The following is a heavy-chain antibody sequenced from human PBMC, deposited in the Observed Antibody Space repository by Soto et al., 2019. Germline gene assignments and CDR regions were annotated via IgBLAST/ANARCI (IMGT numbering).Heavy chain of an antibody. CDR1: GFTFTAYD. V-gene: IGHV3-23*01. CDR3: ALKGTANPFY. CDR2: ISPSGDTT. D-gene: IGHD2-21*02. Sequence: GGSLRLSCATSGFTFTAYDLTWVRQAPGKGLDWVSGISPSGDTTYYADSVKGRFTISRDNSKTVLYLQMNSLRAEDTAVYYCALKGTANPFYWGQGTLVTVSS. J-gene: IGHJ4*02.